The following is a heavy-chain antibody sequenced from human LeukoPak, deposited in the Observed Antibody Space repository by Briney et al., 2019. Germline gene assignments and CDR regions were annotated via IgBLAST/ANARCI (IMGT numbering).Heavy chain of an antibody. CDR1: GGSISSSSYY. CDR3: ARDSDSGGYCNGFDF. CDR2: ISSSGIN. D-gene: IGHD3-22*01. J-gene: IGHJ4*02. V-gene: IGHV4-39*07. Sequence: SETLSLTCTVSGGSISSSSYYWGWIRQPPGKGLEWIGSISSSGINSYNPSLKSRVTISVDTSKNQFFLILSSVTAADTAVYYCARDSDSGGYCNGFDFWGQGALVTVSS.